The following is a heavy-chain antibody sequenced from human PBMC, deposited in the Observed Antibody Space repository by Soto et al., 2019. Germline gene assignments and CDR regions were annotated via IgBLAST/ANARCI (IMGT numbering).Heavy chain of an antibody. CDR2: INAGNGNT. J-gene: IGHJ5*02. Sequence: GASVKVSCKASGYTFTSYAIHWVRQAPGQRLEWMGWINAGNGNTKYSQKFEGRVTITRDTSASTAYMELSSLRSEDTAVYYCERAWDYYYFISGYYSPNWFDPWGHGILVTVS. CDR1: GYTFTSYA. CDR3: ERAWDYYYFISGYYSPNWFDP. V-gene: IGHV1-3*01. D-gene: IGHD3-22*01.